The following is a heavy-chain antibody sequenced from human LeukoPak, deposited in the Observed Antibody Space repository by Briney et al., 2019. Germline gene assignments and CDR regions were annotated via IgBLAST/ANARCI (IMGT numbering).Heavy chain of an antibody. CDR1: GYSISSGYY. V-gene: IGHV4-38-2*02. CDR2: IYHSGST. Sequence: SETLSLTCTVSGYSISSGYYWGWIRQPPGKGLEWIGSIYHSGSTYYNPSLKSRVTISVDTSKNQSSLKLSSVAAADTAVYYCARERVPAAIDYWGQGTLVTVSS. J-gene: IGHJ4*02. D-gene: IGHD2-2*01. CDR3: ARERVPAAIDY.